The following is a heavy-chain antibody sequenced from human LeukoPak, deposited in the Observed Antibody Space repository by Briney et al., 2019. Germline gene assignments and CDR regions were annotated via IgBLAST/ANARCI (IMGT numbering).Heavy chain of an antibody. V-gene: IGHV4-59*01. J-gene: IGHJ4*02. D-gene: IGHD2-2*01. CDR1: GGYISSYY. CDR3: ALGDCSSTSCYVFDY. CDR2: IFNSGST. Sequence: PSETLSLTCTVSGGYISSYYWSWIRQPPGKGLEWIGYIFNSGSTNYNPSLESRVTISVDTSKNQFSLKLSSVTAADTAVYFCALGDCSSTSCYVFDYWGQGTLVTVSS.